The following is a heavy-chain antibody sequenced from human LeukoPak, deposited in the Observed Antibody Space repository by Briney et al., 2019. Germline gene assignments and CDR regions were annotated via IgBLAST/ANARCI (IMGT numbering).Heavy chain of an antibody. J-gene: IGHJ4*02. Sequence: PGGSLRLSCAASGFTFSSYAMSWVRQAPGKGLEWVSAISGSGGSTYYADSVKGRFTISRDNSKNTLYLQMNSLRAEDTAVYYCAKDGGRNYGCSSSWTFDYWGQGTLVTVSS. CDR1: GFTFSSYA. V-gene: IGHV3-23*01. CDR2: ISGSGGST. CDR3: AKDGGRNYGCSSSWTFDY. D-gene: IGHD6-13*01.